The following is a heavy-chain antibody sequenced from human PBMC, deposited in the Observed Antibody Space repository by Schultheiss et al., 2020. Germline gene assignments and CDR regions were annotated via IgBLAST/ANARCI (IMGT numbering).Heavy chain of an antibody. Sequence: SETLSLTCTVSGGSISSYYWGWIRQPPGKGLEWIAYIYYSGTTNYNPSLKSRVAISVDTSKNQFSLKLTSVTAADTAVYYCARGSGSYYGSNWFDPWGQGTLVTVSS. CDR1: GGSISSYY. D-gene: IGHD3-10*01. CDR2: IYYSGTT. V-gene: IGHV4-59*08. J-gene: IGHJ5*02. CDR3: ARGSGSYYGSNWFDP.